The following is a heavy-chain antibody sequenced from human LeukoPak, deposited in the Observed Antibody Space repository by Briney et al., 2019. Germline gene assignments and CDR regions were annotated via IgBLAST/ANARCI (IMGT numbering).Heavy chain of an antibody. Sequence: GGSLRLSCAASGFTFSSYAMSWVRQAPGKGLEWFSAISGSGGSTYYADSVKGRFTISRDNSKNTLYLQMNSLRAEGTAVYYCARDSVWGSYRYPDDYWGQGTLVTVSS. D-gene: IGHD3-16*02. V-gene: IGHV3-23*01. J-gene: IGHJ4*02. CDR2: ISGSGGST. CDR1: GFTFSSYA. CDR3: ARDSVWGSYRYPDDY.